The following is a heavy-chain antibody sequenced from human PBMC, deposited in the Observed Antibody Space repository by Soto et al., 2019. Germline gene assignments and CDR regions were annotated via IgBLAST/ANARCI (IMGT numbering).Heavy chain of an antibody. Sequence: EVQLVESGGGLVQPGRSLRLSCAASGFTFDDYAMHWVRQAPGKGLEWVSGISWNSGSIGYADSVKGRFTISRDNAKNSLYLQMNSLIAEDTDLYYCAKGQGVISYFDYWGQGTLVTVSS. CDR1: GFTFDDYA. CDR3: AKGQGVISYFDY. V-gene: IGHV3-9*01. J-gene: IGHJ4*02. CDR2: ISWNSGSI. D-gene: IGHD3-16*02.